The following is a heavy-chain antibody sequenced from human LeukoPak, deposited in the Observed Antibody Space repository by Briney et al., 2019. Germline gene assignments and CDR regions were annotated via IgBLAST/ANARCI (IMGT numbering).Heavy chain of an antibody. CDR3: ATQGATLYYFDF. CDR1: GGSISSSSYY. J-gene: IGHJ4*02. CDR2: IYYSGST. V-gene: IGHV4-39*01. Sequence: SETLSLTCTVSGGSISSSSYYWGWIRQPPGKGLEWSGSIYYSGSTYYNPSLKSRVTISVDTSKNQFSLQLSSVTAADTAVYYCATQGATLYYFDFWGQGTLVTVSS. D-gene: IGHD1-26*01.